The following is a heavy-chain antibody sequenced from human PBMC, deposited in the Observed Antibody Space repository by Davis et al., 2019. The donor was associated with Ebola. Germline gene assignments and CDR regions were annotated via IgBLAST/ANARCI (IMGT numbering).Heavy chain of an antibody. CDR2: IYYIGNT. CDR3: AKRPTYCGADCYPS. D-gene: IGHD2-21*02. CDR1: RAPFFSYY. J-gene: IGHJ5*02. V-gene: IGHV4-59*01. Sequence: SDTLSPTFTVPRAPFFSYYWSWIRQSPGKGLEWIGYIYYIGNTKYNPSLQSRVTISVDTSKNQFSLKLTSVTAADPAVYYCAKRPTYCGADCYPSWGQGILVTVSS.